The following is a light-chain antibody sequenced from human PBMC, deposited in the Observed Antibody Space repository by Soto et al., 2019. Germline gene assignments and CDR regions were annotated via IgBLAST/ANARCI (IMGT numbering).Light chain of an antibody. Sequence: EIVLTQSPATLFLSPGERATLSCRASQSVSSSLAWYQQKPGQAPWLLIYDASNRATGIPARFSGSGSGTDFTLTISSLEPEDFAVYYCQQRSNWPLTFGGGTKVEI. CDR3: QQRSNWPLT. J-gene: IGKJ4*01. CDR2: DAS. CDR1: QSVSSS. V-gene: IGKV3-11*01.